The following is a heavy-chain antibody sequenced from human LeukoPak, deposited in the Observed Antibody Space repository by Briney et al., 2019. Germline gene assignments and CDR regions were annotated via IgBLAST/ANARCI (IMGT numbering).Heavy chain of an antibody. D-gene: IGHD6-19*01. Sequence: GGSLRLSCAASGFTFSSYSMNWVRQAPGKGLEWVSSISSSSSYIYCADSVKGRFTISRDNAKNSLYLQMNSLRAEDTAVYYCASVDSGGWYFFDYWGQGTLVTVSS. CDR2: ISSSSSYI. J-gene: IGHJ4*02. CDR3: ASVDSGGWYFFDY. CDR1: GFTFSSYS. V-gene: IGHV3-21*01.